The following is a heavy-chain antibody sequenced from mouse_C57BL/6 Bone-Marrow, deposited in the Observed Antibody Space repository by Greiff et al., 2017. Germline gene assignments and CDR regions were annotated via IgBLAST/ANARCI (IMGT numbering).Heavy chain of an antibody. CDR3: AGSAMDY. CDR1: GYTLTDYY. Sequence: VHVKQSGPVLVKPGASVKMSCKASGYTLTDYYMNWVKQSHGKSLEWIGVINPYNGGTSYNQKFKGKATLTVDKSSSTAYMELNSLTSDESAVYYWAGSAMDYWAQGRSEAVPS. V-gene: IGHV1-19*01. J-gene: IGHJ4*01. CDR2: INPYNGGT.